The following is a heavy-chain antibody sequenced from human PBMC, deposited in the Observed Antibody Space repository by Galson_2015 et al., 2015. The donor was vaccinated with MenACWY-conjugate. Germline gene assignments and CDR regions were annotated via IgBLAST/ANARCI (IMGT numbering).Heavy chain of an antibody. V-gene: IGHV3-23*01. D-gene: IGHD5-12*01. Sequence: SLRLSCEASGFTFSSYAMSWVRQAPGKGLEWVSAISGSGGSTYYADSVKGRFTISRDNSKNTLYLQMNSLRAEDTAVYYCAKDREPAVATINYYYYYGMDVWGQGTTVTVSS. CDR2: ISGSGGST. CDR3: AKDREPAVATINYYYYYGMDV. J-gene: IGHJ6*02. CDR1: GFTFSSYA.